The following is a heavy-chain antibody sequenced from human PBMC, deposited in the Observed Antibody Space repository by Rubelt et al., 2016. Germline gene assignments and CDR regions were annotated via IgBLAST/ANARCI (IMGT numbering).Heavy chain of an antibody. CDR2: INPIGGST. CDR3: ARSPRYDFEDNWFDP. CDR1: GYTFTSYS. J-gene: IGHJ5*02. D-gene: IGHD3-3*01. Sequence: QVQLVQSGAEVKKPGASVKVSCKASGYTFTSYSMHWVRQAPGQGLEWMGIINPIGGSTSYAQKFQGRGTMTRDTSTSTVYMELSSLRSEDTAVYYCARSPRYDFEDNWFDPWGQGTLVTVSS. V-gene: IGHV1-46*01.